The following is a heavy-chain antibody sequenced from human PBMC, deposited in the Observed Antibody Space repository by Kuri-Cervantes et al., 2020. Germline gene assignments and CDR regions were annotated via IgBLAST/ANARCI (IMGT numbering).Heavy chain of an antibody. CDR1: GGSISSYY. CDR3: ARQGSTYYDYVWGSYRYLGYFDY. D-gene: IGHD3-16*02. J-gene: IGHJ4*02. V-gene: IGHV4-59*01. CDR2: IYYSGST. Sequence: SETLSLTCTVSGGSISSYYWSWIRQPPGKGLEWIGYIYYSGSTNHNPSLKSRVTISVDTSKNQFSLKLSSVTAADTAVYYCARQGSTYYDYVWGSYRYLGYFDYWGQGTLVTVSS.